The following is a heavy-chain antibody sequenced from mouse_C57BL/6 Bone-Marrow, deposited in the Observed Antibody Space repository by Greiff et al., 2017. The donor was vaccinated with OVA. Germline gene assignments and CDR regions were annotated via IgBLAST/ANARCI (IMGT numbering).Heavy chain of an antibody. CDR2: IRNKANNHAT. CDR1: GFTFSDAW. V-gene: IGHV6-6*01. D-gene: IGHD3-2*02. CDR3: TRRTAQATAWFAY. Sequence: EVKVVESGGGLVQPGGSMKLSCAASGFTFSDAWMDWVRQSPEKGLEWVAEIRNKANNHATYYAESVKGRFTISRDDSKSSVYLQMNSLRAEDTGIYYCTRRTAQATAWFAYWGQGTLVTVSA. J-gene: IGHJ3*01.